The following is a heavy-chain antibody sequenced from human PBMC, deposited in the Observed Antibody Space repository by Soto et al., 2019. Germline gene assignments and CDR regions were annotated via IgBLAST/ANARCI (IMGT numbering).Heavy chain of an antibody. V-gene: IGHV1-69*13. D-gene: IGHD1-26*01. CDR1: GGTFSSYA. J-gene: IGHJ6*02. CDR2: IIPIFGTA. CDR3: ARDSIVGATNYYYGMDV. Sequence: ASVKVSCKASGGTFSSYAISWVRQAPGQGLEWMGGIIPIFGTANYAQKFQGRVTITADESTSTAYMELSSLRSEDTAVYYCARDSIVGATNYYYGMDVWGQGTTVTVSS.